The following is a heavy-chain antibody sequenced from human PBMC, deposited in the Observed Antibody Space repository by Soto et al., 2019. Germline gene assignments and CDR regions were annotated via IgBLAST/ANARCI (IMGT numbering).Heavy chain of an antibody. CDR3: ERDQHGYSYGYGIGY. J-gene: IGHJ4*02. CDR2: ISSSSSYI. D-gene: IGHD5-18*01. Sequence: EVQLVESGGGLVKPGGSLRLSCAASGFTFSSYSMNWVRQAPGKGLEWVSSISSSSSYIYYADSVKGRFNISRDNAKNSLYLKMNRLRAGDTAVYYCERDQHGYSYGYGIGYWGQGTLVTVSS. CDR1: GFTFSSYS. V-gene: IGHV3-21*01.